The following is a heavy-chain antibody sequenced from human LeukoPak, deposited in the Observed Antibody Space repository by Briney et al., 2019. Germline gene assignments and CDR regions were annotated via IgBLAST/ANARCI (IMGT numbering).Heavy chain of an antibody. CDR1: GFTFSSYA. CDR3: AKVRRIGYYFDY. Sequence: GGSLRLSCAASGFTFSSYAMSWVRQAPGKGLEWVSAISGSGGSTYYADPVKGRFTISRDNSKNTLYLQMNSLRAEDTAVYYCAKVRRIGYYFDYWGQGTLVTVSS. V-gene: IGHV3-23*01. CDR2: ISGSGGST. J-gene: IGHJ4*02. D-gene: IGHD3-3*01.